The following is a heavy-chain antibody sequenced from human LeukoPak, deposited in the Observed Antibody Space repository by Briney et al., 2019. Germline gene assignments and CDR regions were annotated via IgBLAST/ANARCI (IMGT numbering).Heavy chain of an antibody. Sequence: GGSLRLSCAASGFTFSSFGMHWVRRAPGKGLEWVAVIGDNGSDKYYADSVKGRFTISRHNSKNTLYLQMNNLRAEDTAVYFCARVIGGSFDYWGQGTLVTVSS. CDR1: GFTFSSFG. CDR2: IGDNGSDK. D-gene: IGHD3-22*01. V-gene: IGHV3-30*02. J-gene: IGHJ4*02. CDR3: ARVIGGSFDY.